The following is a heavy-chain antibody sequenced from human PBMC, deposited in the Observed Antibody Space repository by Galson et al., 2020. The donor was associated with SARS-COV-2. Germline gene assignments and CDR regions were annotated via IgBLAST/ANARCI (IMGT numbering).Heavy chain of an antibody. Sequence: ASVKVSCKASGYTFTSYGISWVRQAPGQGLEWMGWISAYNGNTNYALKLQDRVTMTTDTSTSTAYMELRSLRSDDTAVYYCARAHYYDSRGGFDYWGQGTLVTVSS. J-gene: IGHJ4*02. V-gene: IGHV1-18*04. CDR3: ARAHYYDSRGGFDY. CDR1: GYTFTSYG. D-gene: IGHD3-22*01. CDR2: ISAYNGNT.